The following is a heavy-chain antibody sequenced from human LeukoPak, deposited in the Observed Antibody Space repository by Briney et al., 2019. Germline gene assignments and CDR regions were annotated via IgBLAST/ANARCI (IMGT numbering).Heavy chain of an antibody. J-gene: IGHJ4*02. CDR3: ARDLNYDIFAGYYFDY. Sequence: ASVKVSCKASGYTFTSYGISWVRQAPGQGLEWMGWISAYNGNTNYAQKLQGRVTMTTDTSTSTAYMELRSLRSDDTAMYYCARDLNYDIFAGYYFDYWGQGTLVTVSS. V-gene: IGHV1-18*01. D-gene: IGHD3-9*01. CDR1: GYTFTSYG. CDR2: ISAYNGNT.